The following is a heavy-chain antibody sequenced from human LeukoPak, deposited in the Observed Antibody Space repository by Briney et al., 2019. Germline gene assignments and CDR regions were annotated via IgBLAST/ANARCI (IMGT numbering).Heavy chain of an antibody. CDR1: GYTFTSYG. Sequence: ASVKVSCKASGYTFTSYGISWVRQAPGQGLEWMGWISAYNGNTNYAQKLQGRVTMTTDTSTSTAYMELRSLRSDDTAVYYCARFLGTAMPTGGYYYYYGMDVWGQGTTVTASS. V-gene: IGHV1-18*01. CDR3: ARFLGTAMPTGGYYYYYGMDV. CDR2: ISAYNGNT. D-gene: IGHD5-18*01. J-gene: IGHJ6*02.